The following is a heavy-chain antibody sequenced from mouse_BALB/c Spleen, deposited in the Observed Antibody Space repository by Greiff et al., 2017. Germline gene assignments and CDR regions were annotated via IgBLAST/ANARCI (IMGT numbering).Heavy chain of an antibody. CDR2: ISSGGST. J-gene: IGHJ3*01. CDR1: GFTFSSYA. V-gene: IGHV5-6-5*01. Sequence: EVQRVESGGGLVKPGGSLKLSCAASGFTFSSYAMSWVRQTPEKRLEWVASISSGGSTYYPDSVKGRFTISRDNARNILYLQMSSLRSEDTAMYYCARGEGFAYWGQGTLVTVSA. CDR3: ARGEGFAY.